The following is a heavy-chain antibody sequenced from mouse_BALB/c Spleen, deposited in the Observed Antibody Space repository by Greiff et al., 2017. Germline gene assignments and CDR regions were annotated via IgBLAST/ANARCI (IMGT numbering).Heavy chain of an antibody. D-gene: IGHD2-4*01. J-gene: IGHJ3*01. CDR1: GFTFSSYA. Sequence: EVQLVESGGGLVKPGGSLKLSCAASGFTFSSYAMSWVRQTPEKRLEWVASISSGGSTYYPDSVKGRFTISRDNARNILYLQMSSLRSEDTAMYYCARGLSTMITTLAYWGQGTLVTVSA. V-gene: IGHV5-6-5*01. CDR3: ARGLSTMITTLAY. CDR2: ISSGGST.